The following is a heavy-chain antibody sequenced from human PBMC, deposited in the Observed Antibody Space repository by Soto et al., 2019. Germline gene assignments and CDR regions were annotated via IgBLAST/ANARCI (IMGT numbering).Heavy chain of an antibody. CDR1: GCSISSYY. CDR2: IYYSGST. J-gene: IGHJ6*02. Sequence: SETLSLTCTASGCSISSYYWSWIRQPPGKGLEWIGYIYYSGSTNYNPSLKSRVTISVDTSKNQVSLKLSSVTAADTAVYYCARDRSYYDSSGYYFYSMDVWSQGTTVTVSS. V-gene: IGHV4-59*01. D-gene: IGHD3-22*01. CDR3: ARDRSYYDSSGYYFYSMDV.